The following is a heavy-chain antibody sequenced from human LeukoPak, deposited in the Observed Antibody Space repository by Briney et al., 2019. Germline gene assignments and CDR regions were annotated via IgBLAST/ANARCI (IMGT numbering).Heavy chain of an antibody. V-gene: IGHV4-61*02. CDR2: IYTSGST. D-gene: IGHD3/OR15-3a*01. CDR3: ARELDWGAVNDAFDI. CDR1: GGSISSGSYY. J-gene: IGHJ3*02. Sequence: SETLSLTCTVSGGSISSGSYYWSWIRQPAGKGLEWIGRIYTSGSTNYNPSLKSRVTKSVDTSKNQFSLKLSSVTAADTAVYYCARELDWGAVNDAFDIWGQGTMVTVSS.